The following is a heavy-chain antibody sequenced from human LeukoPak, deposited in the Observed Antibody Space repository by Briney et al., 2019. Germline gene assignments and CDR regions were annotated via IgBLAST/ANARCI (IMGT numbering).Heavy chain of an antibody. V-gene: IGHV3-7*05. D-gene: IGHD6-13*01. CDR1: GFTLSSYR. CDR2: IKKDGSEI. J-gene: IGHJ5*02. CDR3: ARGRSSSCYNWFDP. Sequence: GGTLRLSCAVSGFTLSSYRMSWGCHGPGKGLEWVANIKKDGSEISYADPVKGRFTISRANAKSSLYLQMNSLRAEDTAVYYCARGRSSSCYNWFDPWGQGTLVTVSS.